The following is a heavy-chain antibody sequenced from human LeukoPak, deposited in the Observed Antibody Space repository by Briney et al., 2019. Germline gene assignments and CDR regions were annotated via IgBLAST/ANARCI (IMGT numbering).Heavy chain of an antibody. V-gene: IGHV3-23*01. CDR3: EKDGGSASTFIDF. CDR1: GFTFSSYA. CDR2: VSGSGGST. D-gene: IGHD3-10*01. Sequence: GGSLRLPCAASGFTFSSYAMSWVRQPPGKGLEWVSAVSGSGGSTYYADPVKGRFTISRDNSKNTLYLQMSSLRAEDTAVYYCEKDGGSASTFIDFWGQGTLVTVSS. J-gene: IGHJ4*02.